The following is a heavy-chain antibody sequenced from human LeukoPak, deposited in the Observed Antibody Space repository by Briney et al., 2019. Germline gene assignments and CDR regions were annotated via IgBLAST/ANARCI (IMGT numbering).Heavy chain of an antibody. J-gene: IGHJ4*02. CDR2: INPNSGGT. CDR3: ARDLILGSSTSHIFDY. V-gene: IGHV1-2*02. Sequence: KPGASVKVSCKASGYTFTGYYMHWERQAPGQGLEWMGWINPNSGGTNYGQKFQGRVTMTRDTSISTAYMELSRLRSDDTAVYYCARDLILGSSTSHIFDYWGQGTLVTVSS. D-gene: IGHD2-2*01. CDR1: GYTFTGYY.